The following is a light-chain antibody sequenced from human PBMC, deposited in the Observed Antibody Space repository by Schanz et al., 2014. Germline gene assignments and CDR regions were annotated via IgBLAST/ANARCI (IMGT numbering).Light chain of an antibody. Sequence: EIVLTQSPGTLSVSPGERATLSCRASQSISSNLAWYQQKPGQAPRLLIYGASSRATGIPDRFSGSGSGTDFTLTISRLEPEDFAVYYCQQYGSSFGTFGQGTEVEIK. CDR3: QQYGSSFGT. J-gene: IGKJ1*01. CDR1: QSISSN. V-gene: IGKV3-20*01. CDR2: GAS.